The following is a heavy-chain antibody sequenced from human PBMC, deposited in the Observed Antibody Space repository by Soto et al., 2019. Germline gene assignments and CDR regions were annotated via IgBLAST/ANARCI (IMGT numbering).Heavy chain of an antibody. J-gene: IGHJ4*02. CDR1: GSTFDDYA. CDR2: ISWNSGSI. Sequence: EVQLVESGGGLVQPGRSLRLSCAASGSTFDDYAMHWVRQAPGKGLEWVSGISWNSGSIGYADSVKGRFTISRDNAKNSLYLQMNSLRAEDTALYYCAKDIGDGDYVVSGFDYWGQGTLVTVSS. CDR3: AKDIGDGDYVVSGFDY. D-gene: IGHD4-17*01. V-gene: IGHV3-9*01.